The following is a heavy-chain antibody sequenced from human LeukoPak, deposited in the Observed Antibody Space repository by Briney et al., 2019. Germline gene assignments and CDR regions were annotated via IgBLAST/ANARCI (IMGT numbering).Heavy chain of an antibody. J-gene: IGHJ4*02. Sequence: GGSLRLSCAASGFTFSSYWMGWVRQAPGKGLEWVANIKQDGSEKYHVGSVRGRFTISRDNAKNSLYLQMNSLRAEDTALYYCARDEHQYFHATSGRFDYWGQGILVTVSS. D-gene: IGHD2/OR15-2a*01. CDR1: GFTFSSYW. CDR3: ARDEHQYFHATSGRFDY. CDR2: IKQDGSEK. V-gene: IGHV3-7*04.